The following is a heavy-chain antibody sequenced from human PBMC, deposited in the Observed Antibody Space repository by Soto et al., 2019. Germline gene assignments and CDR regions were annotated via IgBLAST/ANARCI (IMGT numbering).Heavy chain of an antibody. J-gene: IGHJ5*02. V-gene: IGHV6-1*01. Sequence: SQTLSLTCAISGDSVSSNSAAWNWIRQSPSRGLEWLGRTYYRSKWYNDYAVSVKSRITINLDTSKNQFSLQLNSVTPEGTAVYYCARGEYSSSSGWFDPWGQGTLVTVSS. CDR3: ARGEYSSSSGWFDP. CDR1: GDSVSSNSAA. D-gene: IGHD6-6*01. CDR2: TYYRSKWYN.